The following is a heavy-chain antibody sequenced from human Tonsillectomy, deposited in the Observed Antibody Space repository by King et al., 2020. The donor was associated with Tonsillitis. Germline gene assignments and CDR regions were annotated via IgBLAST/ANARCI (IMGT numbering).Heavy chain of an antibody. CDR2: SYYSGST. V-gene: IGHV4-39*01. J-gene: IGHJ5*02. Sequence: QLQESGPGLVKPSETLSLTCTVSGGSISSSSYYWGWIRQPPGKGLEGIGSSYYSGSTYYNPSLKSRVTISVDTSKNQFSLKLSSVTAADTAVYYCARPSSGWTWGQGTLVTVSS. CDR3: ARPSSGWT. CDR1: GGSISSSSYY. D-gene: IGHD6-19*01.